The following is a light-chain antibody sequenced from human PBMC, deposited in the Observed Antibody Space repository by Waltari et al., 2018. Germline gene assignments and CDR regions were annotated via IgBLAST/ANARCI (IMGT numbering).Light chain of an antibody. CDR3: SAWDTSLNAWV. CDR2: RNN. V-gene: IGLV10-54*04. J-gene: IGLJ3*02. Sequence: QAGLPQPPSVSQGLRQTATLTCTGNNEHVGNKGAAWLQHQHDHPPKPLSFRNNNRPSGISERFSASRSGNTASLTITGLQPEDEAVYYCSAWDTSLNAWVFGGGTKVTVL. CDR1: NEHVGNKG.